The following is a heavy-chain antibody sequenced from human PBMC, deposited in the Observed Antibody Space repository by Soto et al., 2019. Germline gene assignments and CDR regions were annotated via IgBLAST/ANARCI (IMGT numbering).Heavy chain of an antibody. CDR3: ARDPRRDGYNYLAYYYGMDV. CDR1: GGTFSSYA. CDR2: IITIFGTA. J-gene: IGHJ6*02. Sequence: QVQLVQSGAEVKKPGSSVKVSCKASGGTFSSYAISWVRQAPGQGLEWMGGIITIFGTANYAQKFQGRVTITADESTSTAYMELSSLRSEDTAVYYCARDPRRDGYNYLAYYYGMDVWGQGTTVTVSS. V-gene: IGHV1-69*12. D-gene: IGHD5-12*01.